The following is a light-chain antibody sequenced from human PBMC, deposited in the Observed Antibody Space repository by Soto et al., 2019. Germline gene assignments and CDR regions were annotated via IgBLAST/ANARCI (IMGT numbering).Light chain of an antibody. CDR1: ESISTH. J-gene: IGKJ4*01. Sequence: DIQMTQSPSSLSASVGDRVTITCRASESISTHLNWYQQKSGGAPQLLIQAASTLQTGVPSRFSGSGSGTEFTLTISSLQPEDFATYYCQQLNSYPLSFGGGTKVDIK. V-gene: IGKV1-9*01. CDR2: AAS. CDR3: QQLNSYPLS.